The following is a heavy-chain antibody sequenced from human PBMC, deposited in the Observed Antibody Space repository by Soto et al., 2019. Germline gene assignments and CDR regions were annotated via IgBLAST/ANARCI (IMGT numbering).Heavy chain of an antibody. CDR1: GFTFSDYY. J-gene: IGHJ4*02. CDR3: ARGAPNSGYDS. D-gene: IGHD5-12*01. Sequence: PGGSLRLSCAASGFTFSDYYTSWIRQAPGKGLEWVSYISGSGSTIYYADSVKGRFTFSRDNAKNSLYLQMNSLRAEDTAVYYCARGAPNSGYDSGGQGTLVTVSS. V-gene: IGHV3-11*01. CDR2: ISGSGSTI.